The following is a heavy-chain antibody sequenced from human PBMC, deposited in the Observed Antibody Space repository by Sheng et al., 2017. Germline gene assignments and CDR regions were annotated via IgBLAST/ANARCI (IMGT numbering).Heavy chain of an antibody. CDR1: GYTFTSYG. Sequence: GAEVKKPGASVKVSCKASGYTFTSYGISWVRQAPGQGLEWMGWISAYNGNTNYAQKLQGRVTMTTDTSTSTAYMELRSLRSDDTAVYYCARVHHPSITGTTSWWFDPWGQGTLVTVSS. CDR3: ARVHHPSITGTTSWWFDP. D-gene: IGHD1-20*01. J-gene: IGHJ5*02. V-gene: IGHV1-18*01. CDR2: ISAYNGNT.